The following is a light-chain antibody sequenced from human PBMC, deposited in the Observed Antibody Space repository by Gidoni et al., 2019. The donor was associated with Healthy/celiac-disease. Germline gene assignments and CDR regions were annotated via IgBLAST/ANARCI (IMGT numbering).Light chain of an antibody. J-gene: IGLJ3*02. CDR1: SSDVGSYNL. V-gene: IGLV2-23*01. Sequence: GQSITISCTGTSSDVGSYNLVSWYQQPPGKAPKLMIYAGSKRPAGVSNRFSGSQSGNTASLTISGLQAEDEADYYCCSYEGSSNWVFGGGTKLTVL. CDR3: CSYEGSSNWV. CDR2: AGS.